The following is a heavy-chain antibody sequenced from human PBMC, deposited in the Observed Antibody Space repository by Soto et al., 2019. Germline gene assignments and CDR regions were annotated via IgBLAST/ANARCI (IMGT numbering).Heavy chain of an antibody. V-gene: IGHV4-39*01. CDR2: IYYSGST. CDR3: ARHAVHNSGFTYY. D-gene: IGHD6-19*01. CDR1: GGSISSSSYY. Sequence: PSETLSLTCTVSGGSISSSSYYWGWIRQPPGKGLEWIGSIYYSGSTYYNPSLKSRVTISVDTSKNQFSLKLSSVTAADTAVYYFARHAVHNSGFTYYSGQGSLVIV. J-gene: IGHJ4*02.